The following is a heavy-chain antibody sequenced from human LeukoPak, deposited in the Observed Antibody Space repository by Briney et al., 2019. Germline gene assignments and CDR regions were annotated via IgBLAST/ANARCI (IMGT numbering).Heavy chain of an antibody. Sequence: GGSLRLSCAASGFTFSSYSMNWVRQAPGKGLEWVSSISSSSSYIYYADSVKGRFTISRDNAKNSLYLQMNSLRAEDTAVYYCAREEYYDLMGYSFDYWGQGTLVTVSS. V-gene: IGHV3-21*01. D-gene: IGHD3-3*01. J-gene: IGHJ4*02. CDR1: GFTFSSYS. CDR2: ISSSSSYI. CDR3: AREEYYDLMGYSFDY.